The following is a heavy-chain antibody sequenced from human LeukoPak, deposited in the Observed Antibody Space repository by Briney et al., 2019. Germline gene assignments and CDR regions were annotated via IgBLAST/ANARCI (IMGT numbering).Heavy chain of an antibody. CDR1: GFTFSSYG. D-gene: IGHD6-19*01. Sequence: GGSLRLSCAASGFTFSSYGMHWVRQAPGKGLEWVAVISYDGSNKYYADSVKGRFTISRDNSKNTLYLQMNSLRAEDTAVYYCARDKEYSSGWYSSPVDYWGQGTLVTVSS. J-gene: IGHJ4*02. V-gene: IGHV3-30*03. CDR3: ARDKEYSSGWYSSPVDY. CDR2: ISYDGSNK.